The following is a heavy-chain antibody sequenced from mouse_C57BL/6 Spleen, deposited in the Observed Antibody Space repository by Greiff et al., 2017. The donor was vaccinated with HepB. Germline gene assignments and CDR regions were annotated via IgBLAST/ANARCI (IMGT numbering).Heavy chain of an antibody. J-gene: IGHJ4*01. CDR1: GFSLTSYG. V-gene: IGHV2-2*01. D-gene: IGHD2-2*01. CDR2: IWSGGST. CDR3: ARVSTMVTTDLYYYAMDY. Sequence: VQLQQSGPGLVQPSQSLSITCTVSGFSLTSYGVHWVRQSPGKGLEWLGVIWSGGSTDYNAAFISRLSISKDNSKSQVFFKMNSLQADDTAIYYCARVSTMVTTDLYYYAMDYWGQGTSVTVSS.